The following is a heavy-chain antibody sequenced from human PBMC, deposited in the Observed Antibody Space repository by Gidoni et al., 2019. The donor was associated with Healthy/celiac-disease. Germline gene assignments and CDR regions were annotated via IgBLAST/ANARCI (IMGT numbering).Heavy chain of an antibody. Sequence: QVQLVESGGGVVQPGRSLRLSCAASGFPFSSYGMHGVRQAPGKGLEWVAVISYDGSNKYYADSVKGRFTISRDNSKNTLYLQMNSLRAEDTAVYYCAKAGDYDFWSGAPKYYFDYWGQGTLVTVSS. V-gene: IGHV3-30*18. CDR2: ISYDGSNK. CDR3: AKAGDYDFWSGAPKYYFDY. CDR1: GFPFSSYG. D-gene: IGHD3-3*01. J-gene: IGHJ4*02.